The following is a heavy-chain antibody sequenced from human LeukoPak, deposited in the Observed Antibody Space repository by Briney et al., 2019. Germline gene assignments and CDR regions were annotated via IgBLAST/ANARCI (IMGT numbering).Heavy chain of an antibody. J-gene: IGHJ1*01. D-gene: IGHD3-22*01. CDR1: GFTVSSNY. V-gene: IGHV3-66*01. Sequence: GGSLRLSCAASGFTVSSNYMSWVRQAPVKGLEWVSVIYSGGSTYYADSVRGRFTVSRDNSKNTLYLQMNSLRAEDTAVYYCASWHYYDSVFQHWGQGTLVTVSS. CDR3: ASWHYYDSVFQH. CDR2: IYSGGST.